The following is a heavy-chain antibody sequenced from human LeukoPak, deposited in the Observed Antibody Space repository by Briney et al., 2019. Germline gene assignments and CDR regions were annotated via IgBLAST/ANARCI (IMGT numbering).Heavy chain of an antibody. V-gene: IGHV3-15*01. CDR3: ATRINRDGYNCAYDH. D-gene: IGHD5-24*01. CDR1: GFTFTNAW. CDR2: IKSRTDGGTT. Sequence: KSGGSLRLSCAAPGFTFTNAWMYWVRQASGKGLEWVARIKSRTDGGTTDYAAPVKGRFTISRDDSKNTLYLEMNSLKTEDTGVFYCATRINRDGYNCAYDHWGQGTLVTVSS. J-gene: IGHJ4*02.